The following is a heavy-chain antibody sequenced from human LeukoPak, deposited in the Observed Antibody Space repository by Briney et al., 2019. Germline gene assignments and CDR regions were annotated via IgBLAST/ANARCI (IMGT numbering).Heavy chain of an antibody. CDR3: ARNDWNDPWFDP. Sequence: ASVKVSCKASGITVTDYFIHWVRQAPGQGLEWMGWLNPKSGGTNYAQKFQGRVTMTRDTIINTAYMELSRLRSDDTAVYYCARNDWNDPWFDPWGQGTLVTVSS. D-gene: IGHD1-1*01. CDR2: LNPKSGGT. V-gene: IGHV1-2*02. CDR1: GITVTDYF. J-gene: IGHJ5*02.